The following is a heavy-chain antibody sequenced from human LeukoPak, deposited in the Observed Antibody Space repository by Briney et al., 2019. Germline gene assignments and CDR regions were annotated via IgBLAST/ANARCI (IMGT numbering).Heavy chain of an antibody. V-gene: IGHV3-21*04. CDR2: ISSSGSNI. D-gene: IGHD2-15*01. CDR3: ARDAVMGATPFYFDS. Sequence: PGGSLRLSCTASGFIFTSYGMNWVRQAPGKGLEWVSHISSSGSNIFYADSVKGRFTISRDQAKDSVFLQMNSLRAEDTALYFCARDAVMGATPFYFDSWGQGALVTVSS. J-gene: IGHJ4*02. CDR1: GFIFTSYG.